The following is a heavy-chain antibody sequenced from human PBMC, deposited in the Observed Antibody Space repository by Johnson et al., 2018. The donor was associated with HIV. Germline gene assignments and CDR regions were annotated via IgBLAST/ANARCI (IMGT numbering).Heavy chain of an antibody. CDR1: RFTFSNYD. V-gene: IGHV3-13*01. J-gene: IGHJ3*02. CDR2: FGSAGDT. D-gene: IGHD5-12*01. CDR3: ARVIWGMRSGYEWGAFDI. Sequence: VQLVESGGGFLQPGGSLRLSCAASRFTFSNYDMYWVRQVTGKGLEWVSSFGSAGDTNYPGSVKGRFTMSRENAKNSFCLQMSSLRAGDTAIYYCARVIWGMRSGYEWGAFDIWGQETMVTVS.